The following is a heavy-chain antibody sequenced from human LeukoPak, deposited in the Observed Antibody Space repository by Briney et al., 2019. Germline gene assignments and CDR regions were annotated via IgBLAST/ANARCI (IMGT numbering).Heavy chain of an antibody. D-gene: IGHD6-19*01. V-gene: IGHV1-18*04. Sequence: ASVKVSCKASGYTFTDCGLTWVRQAPGQGLEWMGWISAYNGNTNYAQRLQGRVTMTADTSTSTAYMELRSLRSDDTAVYYCARGGSGWYVDYWGQGTLVTVSS. CDR1: GYTFTDCG. CDR3: ARGGSGWYVDY. CDR2: ISAYNGNT. J-gene: IGHJ4*02.